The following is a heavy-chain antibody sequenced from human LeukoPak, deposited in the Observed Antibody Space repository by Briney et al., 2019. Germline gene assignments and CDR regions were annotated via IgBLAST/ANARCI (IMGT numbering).Heavy chain of an antibody. CDR1: GDSISSGGYS. D-gene: IGHD5-24*01. CDR3: ARQNNTYHHYNLGWFDP. CDR2: IRDSGST. Sequence: SETLSLTCAVSGDSISSGGYSWSWIRQTPGKGLEWIAYIRDSGSTYNNPSLKTRLSISIDTSKNQFSLKLNSVTPEDTAVYYCARQNNTYHHYNLGWFDPWGQGTLVTVSS. J-gene: IGHJ5*02. V-gene: IGHV4-30-4*07.